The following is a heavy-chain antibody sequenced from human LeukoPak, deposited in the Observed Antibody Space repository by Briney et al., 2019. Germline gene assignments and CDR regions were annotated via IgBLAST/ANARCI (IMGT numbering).Heavy chain of an antibody. D-gene: IGHD3-22*01. CDR1: GYTFTGYY. V-gene: IGHV1-69*02. CDR2: IIPILGIA. J-gene: IGHJ4*02. Sequence: GASVKVSCKASGYTFTGYYMHWVRQAPGQGLEWMGRIIPILGIANYAQKFQGRVTITADKSTSTAYMELSSLRSEDTAVYYCARYYYDSSGYSHYWGQGTLVTVSS. CDR3: ARYYYDSSGYSHY.